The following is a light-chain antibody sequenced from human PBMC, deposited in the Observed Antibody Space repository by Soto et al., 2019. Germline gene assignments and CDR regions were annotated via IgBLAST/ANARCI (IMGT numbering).Light chain of an antibody. CDR2: EVN. Sequence: QSALTQPASVSGSPXXXITISCXXXXXDVGAYIYVSWYQQHPGKAPKLIIYEVNNQPSGVSHRFSGSTSGNTASLTISGLQADDEADYYCASYTISSTRVFGGGTKLTVL. V-gene: IGLV2-14*01. J-gene: IGLJ3*02. CDR1: XXDVGAYIY. CDR3: ASYTISSTRV.